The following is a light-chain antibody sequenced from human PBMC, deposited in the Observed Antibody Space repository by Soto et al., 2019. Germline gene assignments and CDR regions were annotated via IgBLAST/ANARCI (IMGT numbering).Light chain of an antibody. Sequence: DIQMTQSPSSLSASVGDRVTITCRASQSINSYLNWYQQEPGKAPKLLIYAASSLQTVVPSRFSGSGSGTDFTLTISSLQPEDFATYYCQQSYITPRTFGPGTKVDIK. CDR3: QQSYITPRT. CDR1: QSINSY. CDR2: AAS. V-gene: IGKV1-39*01. J-gene: IGKJ3*01.